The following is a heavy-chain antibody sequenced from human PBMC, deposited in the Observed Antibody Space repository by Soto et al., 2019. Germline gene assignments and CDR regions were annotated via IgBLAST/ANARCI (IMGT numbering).Heavy chain of an antibody. CDR3: VKDRDWSFDF. J-gene: IGHJ4*02. V-gene: IGHV3-43*01. CDR2: INWDGSDR. D-gene: IGHD3-9*01. Sequence: GGSLRLSCATSGFNFDVHTMLWVRQAPGKGLEWVSFINWDGSDRDYADSVKGRFTISRDNNKNSLHLEMNSLRTEDTALYYCVKDRDWSFDFWGQGTLVTVSS. CDR1: GFNFDVHT.